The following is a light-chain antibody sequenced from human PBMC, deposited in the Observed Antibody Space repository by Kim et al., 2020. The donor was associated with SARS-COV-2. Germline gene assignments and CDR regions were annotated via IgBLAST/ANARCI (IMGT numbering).Light chain of an antibody. V-gene: IGKV3-20*01. Sequence: SPGEGGTLSCRASQSVSRDCLAWYQQKPGQTPRLFIYGASNRATGISDRFSGSGSGTDFTLTISRLEPEDSAVYYCQQYGSSPLTFGGGTKVDIK. CDR3: QQYGSSPLT. CDR2: GAS. J-gene: IGKJ4*01. CDR1: QSVSRDC.